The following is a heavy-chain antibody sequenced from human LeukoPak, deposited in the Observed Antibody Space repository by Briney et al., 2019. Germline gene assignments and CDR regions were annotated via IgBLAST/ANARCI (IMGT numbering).Heavy chain of an antibody. J-gene: IGHJ6*02. V-gene: IGHV3-33*01. CDR3: ARDVELVITYYYYGMDV. CDR1: GFTFSSYG. CDR2: IWYDGSNK. D-gene: IGHD3-22*01. Sequence: GGSLRLSCAASGFTFSSYGMHWVRQAPGKGLEWVAVIWYDGSNKYYADSVKGRFTISRDNSKNTLYLQMNSLRAEDTAVYYCARDVELVITYYYYGMDVWGQGTTVTVSS.